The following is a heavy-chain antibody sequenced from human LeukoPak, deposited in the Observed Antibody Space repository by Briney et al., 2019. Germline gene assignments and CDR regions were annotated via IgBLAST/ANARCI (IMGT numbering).Heavy chain of an antibody. CDR2: INPNSGGT. Sequence: GASVKVSCKASGYTLTGYYMHWVRQAPGQGLEWMGRINPNSGGTNYAQKFQGRVTMTRDTSIGTAYMELSRLRSDDTAVYYCARGYNWDYFDYWGQGTLVTVSS. CDR3: ARGYNWDYFDY. J-gene: IGHJ4*02. CDR1: GYTLTGYY. D-gene: IGHD5-24*01. V-gene: IGHV1-2*06.